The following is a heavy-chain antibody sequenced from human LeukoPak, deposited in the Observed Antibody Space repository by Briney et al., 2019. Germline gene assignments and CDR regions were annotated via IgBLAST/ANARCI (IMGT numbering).Heavy chain of an antibody. V-gene: IGHV3-33*01. J-gene: IGHJ4*02. Sequence: GGSLGLSCAASGFTFSSYGMHWVRQAPGKGLEWVAVIWYDGSNKYYADSVKGRFTISRDNSKNTLYLQMNSLRAEDTAVYYCARVNYGDYSDYWGQGALVTVSS. D-gene: IGHD4-17*01. CDR3: ARVNYGDYSDY. CDR2: IWYDGSNK. CDR1: GFTFSSYG.